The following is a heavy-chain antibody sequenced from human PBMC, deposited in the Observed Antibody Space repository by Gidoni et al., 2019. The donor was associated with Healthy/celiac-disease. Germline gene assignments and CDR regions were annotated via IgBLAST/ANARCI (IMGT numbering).Heavy chain of an antibody. J-gene: IGHJ4*02. CDR3: AKDPLHFWSGKEQIGYYFDY. CDR1: GFTFSRYG. Sequence: QVQLVESGGGGVEPGRSLSLACGPSGFTFSRYGMPWVRQAPGKGLEWVEVISYYGSNKYYADSVKGRFTISRDNSKNTLYLQMNSLRAEDTAVYYCAKDPLHFWSGKEQIGYYFDYWGQGTLVTVSS. V-gene: IGHV3-30*18. CDR2: ISYYGSNK. D-gene: IGHD3-3*02.